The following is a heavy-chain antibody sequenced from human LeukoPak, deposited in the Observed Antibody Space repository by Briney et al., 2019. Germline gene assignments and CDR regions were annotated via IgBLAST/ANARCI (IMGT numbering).Heavy chain of an antibody. V-gene: IGHV3-23*01. Sequence: PGGSLRLSCAASGFTFSSYGMSWVRQAPGKGLEWVSAISGSGGSTYYADSVKGRFTISRDNAKNSLYLQMNSLRAEDTAVYYCARDSSGYYLFDYWGQGTLVAVSS. D-gene: IGHD3-22*01. CDR3: ARDSSGYYLFDY. CDR1: GFTFSSYG. CDR2: ISGSGGST. J-gene: IGHJ4*02.